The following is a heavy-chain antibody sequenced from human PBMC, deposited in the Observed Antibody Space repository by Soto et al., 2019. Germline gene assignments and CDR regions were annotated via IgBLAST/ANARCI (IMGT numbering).Heavy chain of an antibody. CDR3: VRGSQDSYPGSRILDF. Sequence: PGGSLRLSCVASGITFGGRAMSWVRQAPGEGLGWVSTITDNGGDSKYADSVRGRFTISRDNSKKILYLQMSNLRAEDSAVYYCVRGSQDSYPGSRILDFWGRGTLVTVSS. CDR1: GITFGGRA. CDR2: ITDNGGDS. D-gene: IGHD3-10*01. V-gene: IGHV3-23*01. J-gene: IGHJ4*02.